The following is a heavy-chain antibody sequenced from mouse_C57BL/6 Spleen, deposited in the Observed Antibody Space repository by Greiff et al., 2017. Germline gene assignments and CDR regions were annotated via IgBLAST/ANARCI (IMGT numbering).Heavy chain of an antibody. CDR1: GYTFTSYW. V-gene: IGHV1-69*01. CDR3: TITTVGGYFGV. D-gene: IGHD1-1*01. J-gene: IGHJ1*03. CDR2: IDPSDSYT. Sequence: VQLQQPGAELVMPGASVKMSCKASGYTFTSYWMHWVQQRPGQGLEWIGEIDPSDSYTNYNQKFKGKSTLTVAKSSSTAYMQLSSLTSEDSAVYYCTITTVGGYFGVWGTGTTVTVSS.